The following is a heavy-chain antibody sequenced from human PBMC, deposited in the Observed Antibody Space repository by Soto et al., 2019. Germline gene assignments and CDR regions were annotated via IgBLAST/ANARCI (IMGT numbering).Heavy chain of an antibody. D-gene: IGHD6-6*01. CDR1: GGSISSYY. CDR3: ARDAVAARGIFDY. Sequence: SETLSLTCTVSGGSISSYYCSWIRQAAGKGLEWIGRIDTSGTTNYNPALKSRVTMSVDASKNQFSLNLSSVTAADTAVYYCARDAVAARGIFDYWGQGTLVTVSS. CDR2: IDTSGTT. J-gene: IGHJ4*02. V-gene: IGHV4-4*07.